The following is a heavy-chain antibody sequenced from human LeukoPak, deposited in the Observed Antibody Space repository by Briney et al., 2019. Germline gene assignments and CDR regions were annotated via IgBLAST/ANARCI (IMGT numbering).Heavy chain of an antibody. CDR2: AYYSGST. CDR1: GGSFSGYY. D-gene: IGHD1-14*01. CDR3: ARTTGFYFGVDV. Sequence: SETLSLTCAVYGGSFSGYYWSWIRQPPGKGLEWIGYAYYSGSTNYNPSLKSRVTISVDRSKNQFSLKLSSVTAADTAIYYCARTTGFYFGVDVWGQGTTVTVSS. V-gene: IGHV4-59*01. J-gene: IGHJ6*02.